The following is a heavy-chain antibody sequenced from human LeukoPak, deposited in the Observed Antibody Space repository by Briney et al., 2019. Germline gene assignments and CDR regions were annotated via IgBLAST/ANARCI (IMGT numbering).Heavy chain of an antibody. J-gene: IGHJ4*02. CDR2: IAPTDSYT. Sequence: GESLKISCEGSGYSFTSYWIGWVRQMPGKGLEWMGMIAPTDSYTNYSPSFQGHVTISVDKSISTAYLQWSSLKASDTAMYFCASGSGTYSPDYWGQGTLVTVSS. D-gene: IGHD3-10*01. V-gene: IGHV5-10-1*01. CDR3: ASGSGTYSPDY. CDR1: GYSFTSYW.